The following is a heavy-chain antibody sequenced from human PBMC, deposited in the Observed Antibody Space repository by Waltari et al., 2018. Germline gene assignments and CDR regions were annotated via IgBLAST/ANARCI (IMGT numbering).Heavy chain of an antibody. J-gene: IGHJ6*02. V-gene: IGHV4-34*01. CDR1: GGSFSGYY. Sequence: QVQLQQWGAGLLKPSETLSLTCAVYGGSFSGYYWSWIRQPPGKGLEWIGEINHSGSTHYNPSLKSRVTISVDTSKNQFSLKLSSVTAEDTAVYYCARDRSIAAAGTYYYYGMDVWGQGTTVTVSS. CDR2: INHSGST. D-gene: IGHD6-13*01. CDR3: ARDRSIAAAGTYYYYGMDV.